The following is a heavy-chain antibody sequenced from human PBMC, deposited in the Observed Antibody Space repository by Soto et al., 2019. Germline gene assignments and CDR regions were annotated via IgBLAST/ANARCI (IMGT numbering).Heavy chain of an antibody. J-gene: IGHJ6*03. CDR1: GGSFSGYY. CDR3: ARGLEVTTFFYYYYMDV. Sequence: SETLSLTCAVYGGSFSGYYWSWIRQPPGKGLEWIGEINHSGSTNYNPSLKSRVTISVDTSKNQFSLKLSSVTAADTAVYYCARGLEVTTFFYYYYMDVWGKGTTVTVSS. V-gene: IGHV4-34*01. CDR2: INHSGST. D-gene: IGHD4-4*01.